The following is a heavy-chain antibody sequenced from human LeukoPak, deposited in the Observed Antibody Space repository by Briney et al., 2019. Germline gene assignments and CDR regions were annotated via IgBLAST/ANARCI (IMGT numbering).Heavy chain of an antibody. CDR1: GGSFSGYY. CDR2: INHSGST. Sequence: SETLSLTCAVYGGSFSGYYWSWIRQPPGKGLEWIGEINHSGSTNYNPSHKSRVTISVDTSKNQFSLKLSSVTAADTAVYYCARDIAVAFFDYWGQGTLVTVSS. CDR3: ARDIAVAFFDY. J-gene: IGHJ4*02. V-gene: IGHV4-34*01. D-gene: IGHD6-19*01.